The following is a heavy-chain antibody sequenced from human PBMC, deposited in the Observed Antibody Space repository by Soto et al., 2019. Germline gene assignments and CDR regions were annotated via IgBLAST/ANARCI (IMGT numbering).Heavy chain of an antibody. V-gene: IGHV3-53*01. Sequence: GGSLRLSCAASGFTVSSNYMSWVRKAPGKGLEWVSVIYSGGSTYYADSVKGRFTISRDDSKNTLYLQMNSLKTEDTAVYYCTTDFNYYDSSGYPDAFDIWGQGTMVTVSS. CDR3: TTDFNYYDSSGYPDAFDI. J-gene: IGHJ3*02. CDR1: GFTVSSNY. D-gene: IGHD3-22*01. CDR2: IYSGGST.